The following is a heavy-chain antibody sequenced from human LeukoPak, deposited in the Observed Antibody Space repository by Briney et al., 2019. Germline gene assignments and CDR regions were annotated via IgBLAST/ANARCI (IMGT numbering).Heavy chain of an antibody. V-gene: IGHV3-7*03. J-gene: IGHJ6*02. CDR1: GFTFSSYW. Sequence: GGSLRLSCAASGFTFSSYWMSWVRQAPGKGLEWVANIKQDGSEKYYVDSVKGRFTISRVNSRNTLYLQMNSLRVEDTAVYYCAYSTKNYDYAMDVWGQGTTVTVSS. CDR3: AYSTKNYDYAMDV. D-gene: IGHD2/OR15-2a*01. CDR2: IKQDGSEK.